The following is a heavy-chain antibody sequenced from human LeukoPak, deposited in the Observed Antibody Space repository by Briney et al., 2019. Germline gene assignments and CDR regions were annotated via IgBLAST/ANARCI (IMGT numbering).Heavy chain of an antibody. CDR1: GYTFTSYG. J-gene: IGHJ2*01. D-gene: IGHD3-3*01. CDR2: LIPIFGTA. V-gene: IGHV1-69*05. Sequence: SVKVSCKASGYTFTSYGISWVRQAPGQGLEWMGGLIPIFGTANYAQKFQGRVTITTDESTSTAYMELSSLRSEDTAVYYCASITIFGVGPRSYWYFDLWGRGTLVTVSS. CDR3: ASITIFGVGPRSYWYFDL.